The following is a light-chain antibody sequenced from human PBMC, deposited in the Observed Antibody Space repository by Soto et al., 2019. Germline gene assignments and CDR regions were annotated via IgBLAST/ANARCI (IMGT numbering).Light chain of an antibody. CDR2: WAS. V-gene: IGKV4-1*01. Sequence: DIVMTQSPDSLAVSLGERATINCKSSQSVLHSSNNKNYLAWYQQKPGQPPKLLIYWASTRESGVPDRFSGSGSGTDFTLTISSLQAEDVAVYYCQQCLGTPRTFGQGTRVEIK. J-gene: IGKJ1*01. CDR3: QQCLGTPRT. CDR1: QSVLHSSNNKNY.